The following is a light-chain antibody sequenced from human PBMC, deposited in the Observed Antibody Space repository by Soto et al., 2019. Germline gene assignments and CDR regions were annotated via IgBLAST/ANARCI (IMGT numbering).Light chain of an antibody. Sequence: DIQMTQSPSSLSASVGDRVTITCRASQSIISYLNWYQQKPGKAPKRLIYAAFSLQSGVPSRFSGSGSGTDFTLTISRLEPEDFAVYYCQQYGGSPPLFTFGPGTKVDIK. CDR3: QQYGGSPPLFT. J-gene: IGKJ3*01. CDR2: AAF. CDR1: QSIISY. V-gene: IGKV1-39*01.